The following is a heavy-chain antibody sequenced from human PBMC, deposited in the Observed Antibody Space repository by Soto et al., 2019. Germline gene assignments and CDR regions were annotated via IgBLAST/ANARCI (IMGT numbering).Heavy chain of an antibody. CDR1: GFTFSSYD. Sequence: GGSLRLSCAASGFTFSSYDMHWVRQATRKGLEWVSGIGTAGQTFYPDSVKGRFTISRENAKNSLYLQMNSLRAGDTAVYYCARAKVRAAGGTAWFDPWGQGTLVTVSS. J-gene: IGHJ5*02. V-gene: IGHV3-13*01. CDR2: IGTAGQT. CDR3: ARAKVRAAGGTAWFDP. D-gene: IGHD3-10*01.